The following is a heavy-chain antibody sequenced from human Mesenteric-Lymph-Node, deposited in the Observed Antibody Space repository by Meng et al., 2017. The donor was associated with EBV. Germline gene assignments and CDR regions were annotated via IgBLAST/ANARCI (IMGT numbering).Heavy chain of an antibody. J-gene: IGHJ4*02. CDR1: GYTFTGYG. CDR3: VRDGDGIVPSINFDY. Sequence: VQVVRSGAEVKRPGASVKVSCTASGYTFTGYGISWVRPAPGQGLDWMGWISGHNGNTNYAQKFQGRVTLTTDTSTSTAYMELRSLRSDDTAVYYCVRDGDGIVPSINFDYWGQGTLVTVSS. V-gene: IGHV1-18*01. D-gene: IGHD5-12*01. CDR2: ISGHNGNT.